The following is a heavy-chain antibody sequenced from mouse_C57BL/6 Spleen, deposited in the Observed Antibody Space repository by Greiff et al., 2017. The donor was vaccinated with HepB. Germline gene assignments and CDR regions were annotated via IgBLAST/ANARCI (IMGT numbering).Heavy chain of an antibody. CDR1: GYTFTSYW. D-gene: IGHD2-2*01. V-gene: IGHV1-69*01. Sequence: QVQLQQPGAELVMPGASVKLSCKASGYTFTSYWMHWVKQRPGQGLEWIGEIDPSDSYTNYNQKFKGKSTLTVDKSSSTAYMQLSSLTSEDSAVYCCAGGGYDRRFAYWGQGTLVTVAA. CDR2: IDPSDSYT. J-gene: IGHJ3*01. CDR3: AGGGYDRRFAY.